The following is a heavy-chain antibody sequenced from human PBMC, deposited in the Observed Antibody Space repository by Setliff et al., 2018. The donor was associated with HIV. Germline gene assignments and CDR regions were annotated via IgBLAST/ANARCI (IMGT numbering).Heavy chain of an antibody. Sequence: PGGSLRLSCVASGFTFSNYALSWVRQAPGKGLQWVSTVIGTGGGTYYGDSVKGRFIISRDNSRDTLYVQMNSLRAEDTAVYYCAKAHPGSSGLIDYWGQGTLVTVSS. D-gene: IGHD3-22*01. CDR2: VIGTGGGT. J-gene: IGHJ4*02. V-gene: IGHV3-23*01. CDR3: AKAHPGSSGLIDY. CDR1: GFTFSNYA.